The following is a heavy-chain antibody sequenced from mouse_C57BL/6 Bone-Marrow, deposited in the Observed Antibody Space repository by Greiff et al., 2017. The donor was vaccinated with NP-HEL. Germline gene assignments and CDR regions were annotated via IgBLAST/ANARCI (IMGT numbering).Heavy chain of an antibody. CDR2: INPNNGGT. D-gene: IGHD1-1*01. CDR1: GYTFTDYY. J-gene: IGHJ4*01. CDR3: ARFLPFIYYYGRRAMDY. Sequence: EVQLQQSGPELVKPGASVKISCKASGYTFTDYYMNWVKQSHGKSLEWIGDINPNNGGTSYNQKFKGKATLTVDKSSSTAYMELRSLTSEDSAVYYCARFLPFIYYYGRRAMDYWGQGTSVTVSS. V-gene: IGHV1-26*01.